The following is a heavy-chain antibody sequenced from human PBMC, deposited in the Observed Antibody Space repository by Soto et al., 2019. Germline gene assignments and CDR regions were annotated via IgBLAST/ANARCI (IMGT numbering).Heavy chain of an antibody. J-gene: IGHJ5*02. V-gene: IGHV3-30*18. CDR2: ISYDGSNK. CDR3: AKTPVGTSEPPNWFDP. Sequence: GGSLRLCCAASGFTFSSYGMHWVRQAPGKGLEWVAVISYDGSNKYYADSVKGRFTISRDNSKNTLYLQMNSLRAEDTAVYYCAKTPVGTSEPPNWFDPWGQGTLVTVSS. D-gene: IGHD2-2*01. CDR1: GFTFSSYG.